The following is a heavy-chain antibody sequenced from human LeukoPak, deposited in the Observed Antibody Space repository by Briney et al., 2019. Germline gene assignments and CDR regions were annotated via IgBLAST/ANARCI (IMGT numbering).Heavy chain of an antibody. Sequence: GESLRISCKGSGYRFTNYWIGWVRQMPGKGLEWMGMINPDESDTRYSPTFQGQVTISADKSIRTAYLQWSSLKASDTAMYYCARYESSGWSVSEDYFDYWGQGTLVIVSS. CDR3: ARYESSGWSVSEDYFDY. J-gene: IGHJ4*02. D-gene: IGHD3-22*01. CDR1: GYRFTNYW. V-gene: IGHV5-51*06. CDR2: INPDESDT.